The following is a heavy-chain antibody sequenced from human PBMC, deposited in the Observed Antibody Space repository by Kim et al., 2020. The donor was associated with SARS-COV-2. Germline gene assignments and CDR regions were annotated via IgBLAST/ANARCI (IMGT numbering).Heavy chain of an antibody. Sequence: TKYSQKVQGRASITRDTTAKTAYMEVSSLRSEDTAVYYCARGGISSWPTDYWGQGTLVTVSS. CDR3: ARGGISSWPTDY. CDR2: T. D-gene: IGHD6-13*01. J-gene: IGHJ4*02. V-gene: IGHV1-3*01.